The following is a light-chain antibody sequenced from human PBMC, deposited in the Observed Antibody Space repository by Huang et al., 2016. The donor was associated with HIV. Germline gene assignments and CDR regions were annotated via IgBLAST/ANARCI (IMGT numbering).Light chain of an antibody. V-gene: IGKV3-15*01. CDR2: VSS. J-gene: IGKJ4*01. CDR3: QQYNNWLLS. Sequence: IVMTQSPATLSVSPGERVTVSCLANRSVSSNLAWYQQRPVQAPRLLIYVSSTIAPGSPARISGSGAGTDFSLTISSLQSEDFALYYCQQYNNWLLSFGGGTRVDI. CDR1: RSVSSN.